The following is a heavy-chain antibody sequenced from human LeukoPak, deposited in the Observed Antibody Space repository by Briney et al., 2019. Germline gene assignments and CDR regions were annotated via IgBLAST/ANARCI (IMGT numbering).Heavy chain of an antibody. CDR2: ISSSGSTI. CDR3: ARDTTEGVLSLDV. V-gene: IGHV3-48*03. D-gene: IGHD2-8*01. Sequence: GGSLRLSCAASGFTFSSYEMNWVRQAPGKGLEWVSYISSSGSTIYYADSVKGRFTISRDNSKNTLDLQMSSLRVEDTAVYYCARDTTEGVLSLDVWGQGTTVTVSS. CDR1: GFTFSSYE. J-gene: IGHJ6*02.